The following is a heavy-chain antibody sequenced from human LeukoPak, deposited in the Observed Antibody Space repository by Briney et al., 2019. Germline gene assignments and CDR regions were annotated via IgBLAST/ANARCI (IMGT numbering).Heavy chain of an antibody. D-gene: IGHD3-10*01. CDR3: AREELRLFGEPGQLGADY. CDR1: GYTFTDYF. CDR2: INPTSGGT. Sequence: ASVKVSCKASGYTFTDYFMHWVRQAPGQGLEWMGWINPTSGGTKYAQKFQGSVTMTRDTSISTAYMEMRSLTSDDTAVYYCAREELRLFGEPGQLGADYWGQGTLVTVSS. J-gene: IGHJ4*02. V-gene: IGHV1-2*02.